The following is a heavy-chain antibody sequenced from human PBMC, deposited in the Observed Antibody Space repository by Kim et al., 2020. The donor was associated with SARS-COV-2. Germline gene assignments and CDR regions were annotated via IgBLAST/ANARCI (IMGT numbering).Heavy chain of an antibody. CDR3: ARAAVGGSGSYYGY. D-gene: IGHD3-10*01. V-gene: IGHV4-34*01. Sequence: SETLSLTCAVYGGSFSGYYWSWIRQPPGKGLEWIGEINHSGSTNYNPSLKSRVTISVDTSKNQFSLKLSSVTAADTAVYYCARAAVGGSGSYYGYWGQGTLVTVSS. J-gene: IGHJ4*02. CDR2: INHSGST. CDR1: GGSFSGYY.